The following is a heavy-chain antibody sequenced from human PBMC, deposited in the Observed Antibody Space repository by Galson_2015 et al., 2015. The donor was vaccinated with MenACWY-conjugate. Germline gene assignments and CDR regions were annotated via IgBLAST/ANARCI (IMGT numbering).Heavy chain of an antibody. CDR2: ISSSSGTI. D-gene: IGHD1/OR15-1a*01. V-gene: IGHV3-48*03. CDR1: GFTFFGYD. Sequence: SLRLSCAASGFTFFGYDMNWVRQAPGQGLEWLSYISSSSGTIYYADSVKGRFTISRDNAKKSLFLQMNSLKTEDTAVYYCARVGTWVHHYNYYMDVWGKGTTVTVSS. CDR3: ARVGTWVHHYNYYMDV. J-gene: IGHJ6*03.